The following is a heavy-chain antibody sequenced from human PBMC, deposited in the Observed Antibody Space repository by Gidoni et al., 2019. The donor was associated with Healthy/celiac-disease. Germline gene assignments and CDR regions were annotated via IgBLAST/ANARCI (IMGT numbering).Heavy chain of an antibody. Sequence: QVQLVQSGAEGKKHGSSAKVSCNASGGTLSSYAISGVRQAPGQGLEWLGGIIPIFGTANYAQKFQGRVTITADESTSTAYMELSSLRSEDTAVYYCARVTSGGYYYMDVWGKGTTVTVSS. D-gene: IGHD3-16*01. CDR3: ARVTSGGYYYMDV. J-gene: IGHJ6*03. V-gene: IGHV1-69*01. CDR2: IIPIFGTA. CDR1: GGTLSSYA.